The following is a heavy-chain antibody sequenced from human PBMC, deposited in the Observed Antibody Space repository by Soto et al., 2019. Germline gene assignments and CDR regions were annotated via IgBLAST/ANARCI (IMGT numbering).Heavy chain of an antibody. Sequence: SETLSLTCAVYGGSFSGYYWSWIRQPPGKGLEWIGEINHSGSTNYNPSLKSRVTISVHTSKNQFSLKLSSVTAADTAVYYCVGASDFWSGYYTNYYGMDVWGQGTTVTDSS. V-gene: IGHV4-34*01. D-gene: IGHD3-3*01. CDR2: INHSGST. J-gene: IGHJ6*02. CDR1: GGSFSGYY. CDR3: VGASDFWSGYYTNYYGMDV.